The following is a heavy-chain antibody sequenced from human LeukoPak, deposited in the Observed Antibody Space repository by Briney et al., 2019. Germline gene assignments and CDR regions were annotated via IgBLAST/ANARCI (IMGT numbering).Heavy chain of an antibody. J-gene: IGHJ3*02. V-gene: IGHV4-39*01. Sequence: PSETLSLTCTVSGGSISSSSYYWGWIRQPPGKGLEWIGCIYYSGNTYYNPSLNSRVTISVDTSKNQFSRKLSSVTAADTAVYYCARRGYGDYADAFDIWGQGTMVTVSS. CDR3: ARRGYGDYADAFDI. D-gene: IGHD4-17*01. CDR1: GGSISSSSYY. CDR2: IYYSGNT.